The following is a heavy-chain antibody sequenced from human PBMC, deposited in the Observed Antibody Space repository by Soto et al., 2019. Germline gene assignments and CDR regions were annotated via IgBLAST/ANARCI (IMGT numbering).Heavy chain of an antibody. V-gene: IGHV4-59*01. Sequence: SETLSLTCTVSGGSISGYYWSWIRQPPGKELEWIGYMYYSGSTHYNPSLKSRVAMSIDTTKNQFSLKLTSVTAADTAVYYCARVRERLQYFDWFYNFDYWGQGTQVTVSS. D-gene: IGHD3-9*01. CDR1: GGSISGYY. J-gene: IGHJ4*02. CDR3: ARVRERLQYFDWFYNFDY. CDR2: MYYSGST.